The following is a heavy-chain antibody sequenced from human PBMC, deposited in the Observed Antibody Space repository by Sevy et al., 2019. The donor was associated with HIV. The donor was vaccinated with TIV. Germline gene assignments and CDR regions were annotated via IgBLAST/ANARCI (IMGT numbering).Heavy chain of an antibody. CDR2: IKQDGTEK. CDR1: GFTFSTYW. J-gene: IGHJ4*02. V-gene: IGHV3-7*01. D-gene: IGHD3-16*02. CDR3: ARALADWGSFHYSL. Sequence: GGSLRLSCAASGFTFSTYWMTWVRQAPGKGLEWVANIKQDGTEKYYVDSVKGRFTISRDNAKKSLYLQLDSLRAEDTAVYYCARALADWGSFHYSLWGQGTLVTVSS.